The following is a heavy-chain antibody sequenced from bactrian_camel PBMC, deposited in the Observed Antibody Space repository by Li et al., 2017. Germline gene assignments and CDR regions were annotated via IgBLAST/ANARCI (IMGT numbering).Heavy chain of an antibody. CDR1: GGTWSGLC. CDR3: AADGRALSPLDGQWYRM. D-gene: IGHD2*01. V-gene: IGHV3S68*01. CDR2: ISKDDVP. J-gene: IGHJ4*01. Sequence: HVQLVESGGGSVQAGGSLRVSCAISGGTWSGLCMGWFRQAPGKEREGVASISKDDVPTYDTSVQGRFTISKDRALNILTLQMNDLKPEDTAMYYCAADGRALSPLDGQWYRMWGHGTQVTVS.